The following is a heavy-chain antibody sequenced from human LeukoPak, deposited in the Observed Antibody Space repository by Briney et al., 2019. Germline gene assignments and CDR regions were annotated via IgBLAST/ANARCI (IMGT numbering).Heavy chain of an antibody. V-gene: IGHV1-69*04. CDR3: ASVLSGIAVAGSFDP. CDR1: GGTFSSYA. Sequence: SVKVSCKASGGTFSSYAISWVRQAPGQGLEWMGRIIPILGIANYAQKFQGRITITADKSTSTAYMELSSLRSEDTAVYYCASVLSGIAVAGSFDPWGQGTLVTVSS. J-gene: IGHJ5*02. D-gene: IGHD6-19*01. CDR2: IIPILGIA.